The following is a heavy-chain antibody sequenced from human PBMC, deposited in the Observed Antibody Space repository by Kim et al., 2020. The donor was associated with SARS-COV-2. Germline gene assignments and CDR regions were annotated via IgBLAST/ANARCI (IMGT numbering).Heavy chain of an antibody. Sequence: SETLSLTCTVSGGSLTSKNYYWSWIRQPPGKGLEWIGYIYYNGNTKYNPSLTSRVTISVDTSKRQLSLKLRSVTAADTAVYYCARDDGYGSGSYRFQNWGQGTLATVSS. J-gene: IGHJ1*01. CDR2: IYYNGNT. CDR1: GGSLTSKNYY. CDR3: ARDDGYGSGSYRFQN. V-gene: IGHV4-61*01. D-gene: IGHD3-10*01.